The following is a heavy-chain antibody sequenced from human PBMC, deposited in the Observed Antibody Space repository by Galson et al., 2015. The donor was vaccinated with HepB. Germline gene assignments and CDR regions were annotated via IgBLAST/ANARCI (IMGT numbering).Heavy chain of an antibody. J-gene: IGHJ4*02. CDR2: VSYIGNS. Sequence: ETLSLTCTISGGSISRTNNYWGWIRQPPGKGLEWIGSVSYIGNSYNNPSLKSRVTISLDTSKNQFSLKLGSVTAADTAVYYCARDNNHLEWFYYWGQGALVIVSS. V-gene: IGHV4-39*07. D-gene: IGHD3-3*01. CDR3: ARDNNHLEWFYY. CDR1: GGSISRTNNY.